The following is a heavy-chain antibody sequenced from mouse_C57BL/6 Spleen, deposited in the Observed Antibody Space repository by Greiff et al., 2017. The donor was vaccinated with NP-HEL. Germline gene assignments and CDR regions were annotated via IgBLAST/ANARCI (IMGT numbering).Heavy chain of an antibody. V-gene: IGHV2-2*01. CDR2: IWSGGST. J-gene: IGHJ4*01. Sequence: VQLQQSGPGLVQPSQSLSITCTVSGFSLTSYGVHWVRQSPGKGLEWLGVIWSGGSTDYNAACISRLSISKDNSKSQVIFKMNSLQADDTAIYYCARKTTPYAMDYWGQGTSVTVSS. CDR1: GFSLTSYG. D-gene: IGHD1-1*01. CDR3: ARKTTPYAMDY.